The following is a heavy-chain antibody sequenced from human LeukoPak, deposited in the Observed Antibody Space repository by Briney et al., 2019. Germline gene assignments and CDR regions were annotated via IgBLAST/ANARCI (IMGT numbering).Heavy chain of an antibody. J-gene: IGHJ6*02. CDR3: ARPQLEGYMDV. CDR2: ISAYNGNT. V-gene: IGHV1-18*01. Sequence: ASVKVSCKASGYSFSSYGISWVRQAPGQGLEWMGWISAYNGNTNYAQKLQGRVTMTTDTSTSTVYMELRSLRSDDTAVYYCARPQLEGYMDVWGQGTTVTVSS. D-gene: IGHD1-1*01. CDR1: GYSFSSYG.